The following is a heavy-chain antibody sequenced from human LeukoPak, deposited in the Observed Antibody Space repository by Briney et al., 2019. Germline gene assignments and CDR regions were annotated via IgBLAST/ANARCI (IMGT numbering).Heavy chain of an antibody. CDR2: IKQDGSEK. CDR1: GFTFSSYW. CDR3: ARLFHGSYRYSTAHTYYFDY. J-gene: IGHJ4*02. D-gene: IGHD3-16*02. V-gene: IGHV3-7*01. Sequence: PGGSLRLSCAASGFTFSSYWMSWVRQAPGKGLEWVANIKQDGSEKYYVDSVKGRFTISRDNAKNSLYLQMNSLRAEDTAVYYCARLFHGSYRYSTAHTYYFDYWGQGTLVTVSS.